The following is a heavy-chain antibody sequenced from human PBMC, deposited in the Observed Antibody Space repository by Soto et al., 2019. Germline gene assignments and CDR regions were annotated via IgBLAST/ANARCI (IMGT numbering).Heavy chain of an antibody. CDR3: ARLASGWQYYYFDF. CDR2: INHSGST. J-gene: IGHJ2*01. CDR1: GGSFSPYF. Sequence: ETLSLTCAVYGGSFSPYFWSWIRQPPGKGLEWIGEINHSGSTNYNPSLTRRATLSVDTSKNQVSLKLTSVTAADTAVYYCARLASGWQYYYFDFWGRGTPVTVS. D-gene: IGHD6-19*01. V-gene: IGHV4-34*01.